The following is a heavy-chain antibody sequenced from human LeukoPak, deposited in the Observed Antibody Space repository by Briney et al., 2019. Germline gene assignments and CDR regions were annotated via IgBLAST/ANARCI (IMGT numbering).Heavy chain of an antibody. J-gene: IGHJ6*03. D-gene: IGHD6-19*01. V-gene: IGHV1-2*02. Sequence: GASVKVSCKASGYTVTVYSMHWVRQAPGQGLEWMGWINPNSGGTNYAQKFQGRVTMTRDTSISTAYMELSRLRSDDTAVYDCARDGAVASPYYYYYMDVWGKGTTVTVSS. CDR1: GYTVTVYS. CDR3: ARDGAVASPYYYYYMDV. CDR2: INPNSGGT.